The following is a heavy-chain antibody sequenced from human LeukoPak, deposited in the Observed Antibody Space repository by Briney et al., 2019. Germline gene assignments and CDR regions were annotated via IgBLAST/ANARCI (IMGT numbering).Heavy chain of an antibody. CDR2: IYYSGST. V-gene: IGHV4-31*03. CDR1: GGSISSGGYY. J-gene: IGHJ5*02. CDR3: ARDDFIRWENWFDP. Sequence: TLSLTCTVSGGSISSGGYYWSWIRQHPGKGLEWIGYIYYSGSTYYNPSLKSRVTISVDTSKNQFSLKLSSVTAADTAVYYCARDDFIRWENWFDPWGQGTLVTVSS. D-gene: IGHD3/OR15-3a*01.